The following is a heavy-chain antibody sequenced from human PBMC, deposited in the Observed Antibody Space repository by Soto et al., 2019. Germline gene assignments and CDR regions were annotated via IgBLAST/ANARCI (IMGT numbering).Heavy chain of an antibody. CDR3: AKVGSSAWYHNSYFDY. D-gene: IGHD6-19*01. CDR1: GFTFSSYA. V-gene: IGHV3-23*01. Sequence: PGGSLRLSCAASGFTFSSYAMTWVRQAPGKGLEWLSVISSTGSTYFADSVKGRSTISRDNSKNTLSLQMHSLRVDDTAVYYCAKVGSSAWYHNSYFDYWGQGTLVTVSS. J-gene: IGHJ4*02. CDR2: ISSTGST.